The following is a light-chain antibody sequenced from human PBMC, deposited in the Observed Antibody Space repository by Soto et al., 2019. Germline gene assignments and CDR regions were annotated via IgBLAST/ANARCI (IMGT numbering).Light chain of an antibody. Sequence: QSVLTQPPSVSGAPGQRVTISCIGSSSNIGAGYDVHWYQQLPGTAPKLLISGNINRPSGVPVRFSGSKSGTSASLAITGLQSEDEADYYCAAWDDSLNGWVFGGGTKLTVL. J-gene: IGLJ3*02. CDR3: AAWDDSLNGWV. V-gene: IGLV1-40*01. CDR2: GNI. CDR1: SSNIGAGYD.